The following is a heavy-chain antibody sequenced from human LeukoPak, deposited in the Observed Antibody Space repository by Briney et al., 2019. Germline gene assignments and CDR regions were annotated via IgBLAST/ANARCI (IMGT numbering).Heavy chain of an antibody. CDR3: ARGPITGWLSRYYFEY. J-gene: IGHJ4*02. V-gene: IGHV1-69*01. CDR2: ILPFLGTT. Sequence: SVKVSCKASGGTFTSYGISWVRQAPGRGLEWMGGILPFLGTTNHTQKFQGRVTISADESASTAYMELSSLRSEDTAVYYSARGPITGWLSRYYFEYWGQGTLVTVSS. D-gene: IGHD1-20*01. CDR1: GGTFTSYG.